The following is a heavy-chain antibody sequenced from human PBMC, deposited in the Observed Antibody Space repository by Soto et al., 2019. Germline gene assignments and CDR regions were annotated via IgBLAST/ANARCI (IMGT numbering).Heavy chain of an antibody. CDR1: GFTFSTYA. CDR2: ISGSGGST. Sequence: EVQLLESGGGLVQPGGSLRLSCAASGFTFSTYAMSWVRQAPGKGLECVSGISGSGGSTYYADSVKGRFTISRDKSKNTLYLQMNSLRAEDTAVYYCAKVSGSYYGALDYWAREPWSPSPQ. D-gene: IGHD1-26*01. J-gene: IGHJ4*02. V-gene: IGHV3-23*01. CDR3: AKVSGSYYGALDY.